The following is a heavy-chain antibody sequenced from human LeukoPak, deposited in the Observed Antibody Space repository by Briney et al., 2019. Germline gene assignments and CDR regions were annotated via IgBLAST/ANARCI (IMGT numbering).Heavy chain of an antibody. CDR2: IYYSGST. Sequence: ASETLSLTCTVSGGSISSYYWSWIRQPPGKGLEWIGYIYYSGSTNYNPSLKSRVTISVDTSKNQFSLKLGSVTAADTAVYYCAREGIGDNWFDPWGQGTLVTVSS. V-gene: IGHV4-59*01. J-gene: IGHJ5*02. CDR3: AREGIGDNWFDP. D-gene: IGHD3-3*01. CDR1: GGSISSYY.